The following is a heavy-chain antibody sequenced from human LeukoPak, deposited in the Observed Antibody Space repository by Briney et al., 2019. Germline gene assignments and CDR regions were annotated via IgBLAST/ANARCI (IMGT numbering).Heavy chain of an antibody. CDR3: ARPYSSGWSDLDY. V-gene: IGHV3-23*01. Sequence: GGSLRLSCAASGFTSSSYAMSWVRQAPGKGLEWVSAISGSGGSTYYADSVKGRFTISRDNSKNTLYLQMNSLRAEDTAVYYCARPYSSGWSDLDYWGQGTLVTVSS. D-gene: IGHD6-19*01. CDR2: ISGSGGST. J-gene: IGHJ4*02. CDR1: GFTSSSYA.